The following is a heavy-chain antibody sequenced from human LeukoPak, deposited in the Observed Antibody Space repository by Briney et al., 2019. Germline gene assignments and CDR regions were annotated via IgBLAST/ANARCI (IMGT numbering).Heavy chain of an antibody. CDR3: ARHRRSRGSGSYGKNYYYYMDV. CDR2: INHSGST. J-gene: IGHJ6*03. CDR1: TGSFSGYY. Sequence: SETPSLTCALYTGSFSGYYWSWIREPPGKGLEWIGEINHSGSTNYNPSLESRVTISVDTSKNQFSLKLSSVTAADTSVYYCARHRRSRGSGSYGKNYYYYMDVWGKGTTVTISS. V-gene: IGHV4-34*01. D-gene: IGHD3-10*01.